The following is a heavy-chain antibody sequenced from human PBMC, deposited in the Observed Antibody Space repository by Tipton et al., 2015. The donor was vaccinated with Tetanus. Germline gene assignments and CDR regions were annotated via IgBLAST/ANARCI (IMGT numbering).Heavy chain of an antibody. D-gene: IGHD5/OR15-5a*01. Sequence: SLRLSCAASGFTFSSYSMTWVRQSPGKGLEWVSAISASGDSTYYADFVKGRFTLSRDNSRNTAYLQMNSLRAQDTAVYFCARGDPRWGFVYALDHWGQGTPVTVSS. CDR3: ARGDPRWGFVYALDH. V-gene: IGHV3-23*01. CDR2: ISASGDST. CDR1: GFTFSSYS. J-gene: IGHJ4*02.